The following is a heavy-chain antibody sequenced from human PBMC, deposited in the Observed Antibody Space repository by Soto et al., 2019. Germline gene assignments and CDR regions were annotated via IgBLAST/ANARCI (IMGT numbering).Heavy chain of an antibody. J-gene: IGHJ4*02. V-gene: IGHV4-59*01. D-gene: IGHD6-19*01. CDR3: ARGGWKLFDY. Sequence: PSETLSLTCTVSGGSIISYYWSWIRQPPWKGLEWIGCFYYSGSTNYNPSLKSRVTISVDTSKKQFSLKLSSVTAADTAVYYCARGGWKLFDYWGQGTLVTVSS. CDR1: GGSIISYY. CDR2: FYYSGST.